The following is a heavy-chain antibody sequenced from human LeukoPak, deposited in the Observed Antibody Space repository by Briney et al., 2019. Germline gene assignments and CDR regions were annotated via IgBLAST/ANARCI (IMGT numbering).Heavy chain of an antibody. CDR2: IYTSGST. CDR1: GGSISSGSYY. Sequence: SETLSLTCTVSGGSISSGSYYWSWVRQPAGKGLEWIGRIYTSGSTNYNPSLKSRVTISVDTSKNQFSLKLSSVTAADTAVYYCARVGDYALKDWGQGTLVTVAS. CDR3: ARVGDYALKD. J-gene: IGHJ4*02. D-gene: IGHD3-16*01. V-gene: IGHV4-61*02.